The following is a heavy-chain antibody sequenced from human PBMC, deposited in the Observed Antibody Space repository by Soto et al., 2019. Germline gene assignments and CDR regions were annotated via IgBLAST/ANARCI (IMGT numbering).Heavy chain of an antibody. CDR3: AREPEILYSSGWYPVSPYGMDV. V-gene: IGHV3-7*01. CDR1: GFTFSSYW. J-gene: IGHJ6*02. CDR2: IKQDGSEK. Sequence: QPGGSLRLSCAASGFTFSSYWMSWVRQAPGKGLEWVANIKQDGSEKYYVDSVKGRFTISRDNAKNSLYLQMNSLRAEDTAVYYCAREPEILYSSGWYPVSPYGMDVWGQGTTVTVSS. D-gene: IGHD6-19*01.